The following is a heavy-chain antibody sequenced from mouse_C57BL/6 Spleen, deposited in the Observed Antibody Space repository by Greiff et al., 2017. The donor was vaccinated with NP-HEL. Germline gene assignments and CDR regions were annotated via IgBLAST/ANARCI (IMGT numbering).Heavy chain of an antibody. D-gene: IGHD1-1*01. J-gene: IGHJ2*01. CDR3: ARAGTADY. V-gene: IGHV1-50*01. CDR1: GYTFTSYW. CDR2: IDPSDSYT. Sequence: VQLQQPGAELVKPGASVKLSCKASGYTFTSYWMQWVKQRPGQGLEWIGEIDPSDSYTNYNQKFKGKATLTVDTSSSTAYMQLSSLTSEDSAVYYCARAGTADYWGQGTTLTVSS.